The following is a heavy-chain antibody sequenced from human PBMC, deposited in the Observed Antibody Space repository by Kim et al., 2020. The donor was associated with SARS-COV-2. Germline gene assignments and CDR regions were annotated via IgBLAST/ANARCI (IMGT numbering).Heavy chain of an antibody. Sequence: TDYAQKFPGRVTMTRNTSISTAYMELSSLRSEDTAVYYCARGSFRISGRVWGQGTLVTVSS. V-gene: IGHV1-8*01. CDR3: ARGSFRISGRV. CDR2: T. D-gene: IGHD3-3*01. J-gene: IGHJ4*02.